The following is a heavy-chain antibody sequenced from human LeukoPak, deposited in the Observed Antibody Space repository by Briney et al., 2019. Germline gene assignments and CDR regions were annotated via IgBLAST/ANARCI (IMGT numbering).Heavy chain of an antibody. Sequence: PGGSLRLSCAASGFTASDNYMSWVRQAPGKGLEWVSVMYSRGDTYYAKSVKGRFTFSRDISKNTLYLQMNGLRTEDTAMYYCARDAPQVPAAGVLASWGQGTLVIVSS. CDR1: GFTASDNY. D-gene: IGHD6-13*01. CDR2: MYSRGDT. V-gene: IGHV3-53*01. J-gene: IGHJ5*02. CDR3: ARDAPQVPAAGVLAS.